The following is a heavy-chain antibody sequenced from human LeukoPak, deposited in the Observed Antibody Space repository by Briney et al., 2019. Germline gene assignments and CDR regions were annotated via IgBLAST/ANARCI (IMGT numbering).Heavy chain of an antibody. J-gene: IGHJ6*03. CDR3: ARAPGGSSSSWTVYYYYYMDV. D-gene: IGHD6-6*01. CDR1: GLTFSSYS. CDR2: IISSSSNI. V-gene: IGHV3-48*01. Sequence: GGALRLSCAASGLTFSSYSMNWVRQAPGKGREWVSYIISSSSNIYYADSVKGRFTISRDNAKNSLYLQMNSLRAEDTAVYSCARAPGGSSSSWTVYYYYYMDVWGKGTTVTVSS.